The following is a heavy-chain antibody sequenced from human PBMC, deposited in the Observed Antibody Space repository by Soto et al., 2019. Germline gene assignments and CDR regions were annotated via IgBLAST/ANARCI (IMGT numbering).Heavy chain of an antibody. J-gene: IGHJ3*02. D-gene: IGHD3-22*01. Sequence: ASVKVSCKASGGTFSSYAISWVRQAPGQGLEWMGGIIPIFGAANYAQKFQGRVTITADESTSTAYMELSSLRSEDTAVYYCARDEYYDSSGYYYSDAFVIWGQGTMVTDSS. V-gene: IGHV1-69*13. CDR2: IIPIFGAA. CDR3: ARDEYYDSSGYYYSDAFVI. CDR1: GGTFSSYA.